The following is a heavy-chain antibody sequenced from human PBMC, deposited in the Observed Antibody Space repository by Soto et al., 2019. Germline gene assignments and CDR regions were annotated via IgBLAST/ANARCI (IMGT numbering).Heavy chain of an antibody. D-gene: IGHD3-22*01. Sequence: VQLVESGGGVVQPGRSLRLSCAASGFTFSSYGMHWVRQAPGKGLEWVAVISYDGSNKYYADSVKGRFTISRDNSKNTLYLQMNSLRAEDTAVYYCAKDASSGYYGPFDYWGQGTLVTVSS. CDR2: ISYDGSNK. V-gene: IGHV3-30*18. J-gene: IGHJ4*02. CDR1: GFTFSSYG. CDR3: AKDASSGYYGPFDY.